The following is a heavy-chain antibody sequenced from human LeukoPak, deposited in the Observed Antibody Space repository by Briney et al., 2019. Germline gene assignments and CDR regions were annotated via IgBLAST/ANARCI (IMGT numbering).Heavy chain of an antibody. Sequence: GGSLRLSCVASGFPFSSCWMTWVRQAPGKGLEWVANIKQDGSKKSYVDSVKGRFTISRDNAKNSLYLQMNSLRAEDTAIYYCTRVGYIDEGIDYWGQGTLVTVSS. CDR3: TRVGYIDEGIDY. J-gene: IGHJ4*02. D-gene: IGHD5-24*01. CDR2: IKQDGSKK. V-gene: IGHV3-7*04. CDR1: GFPFSSCW.